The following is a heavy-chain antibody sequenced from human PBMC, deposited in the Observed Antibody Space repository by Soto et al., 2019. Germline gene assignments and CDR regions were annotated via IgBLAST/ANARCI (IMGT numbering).Heavy chain of an antibody. CDR1: GFTFSSYS. CDR2: ISSSSSTI. D-gene: IGHD2-2*01. J-gene: IGHJ4*02. CDR3: ARDRHIVVVPAAIHPFDY. V-gene: IGHV3-48*01. Sequence: EVQLVESGGGLVQPGGSLRLSCAASGFTFSSYSMNWVRQAPGKGLEWVSYISSSSSTIYYADSVKGRFPISRDNAKNSLYLQMNSLRAEDTAVYYCARDRHIVVVPAAIHPFDYWGQGTLVTVSS.